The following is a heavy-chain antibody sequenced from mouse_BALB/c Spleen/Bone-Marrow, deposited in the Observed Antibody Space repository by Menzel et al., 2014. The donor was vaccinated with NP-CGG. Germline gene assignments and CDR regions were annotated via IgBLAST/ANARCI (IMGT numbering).Heavy chain of an antibody. J-gene: IGHJ4*01. CDR3: ARDDYYAMDY. Sequence: EVQRVESGGGLVQPGGSLRLSCATSGFTFTDYYMSWVRQTPGKALEWLGFIRNKANGYTTEYSASVKGRFTISRDNSQSILYLQMNTLRAEDSATYYCARDDYYAMDYWGQGTSVTVSS. V-gene: IGHV7-3*02. CDR2: IRNKANGYTT. CDR1: GFTFTDYY.